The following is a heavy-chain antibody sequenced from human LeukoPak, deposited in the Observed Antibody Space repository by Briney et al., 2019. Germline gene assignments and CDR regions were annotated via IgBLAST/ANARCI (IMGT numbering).Heavy chain of an antibody. V-gene: IGHV1-2*02. Sequence: ASVKVSCKASGYTFTGYYMHWVRQAPGQGLEWMGYIYPNSGATKYAQKFQGRVTMTRDTSISTAYMELSGLGSDDTAVYYCGTLLSNGPFDSGAREVWSPSPQ. J-gene: IGHJ4*02. CDR3: GTLLSNGPFDS. CDR2: IYPNSGAT. CDR1: GYTFTGYY.